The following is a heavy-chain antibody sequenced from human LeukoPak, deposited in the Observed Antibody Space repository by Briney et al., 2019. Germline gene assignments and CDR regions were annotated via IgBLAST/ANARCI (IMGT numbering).Heavy chain of an antibody. CDR3: ARRSYHLLYGYYYYYIDV. D-gene: IGHD2-2*02. Sequence: PSETLSLTCAVYGGSFSGYYWSWIRQPPGKGLEWIGEINHSGSTNYNPSLKSRVTISVDTSKNQFSLKLSSVTAADTAVYYCARRSYHLLYGYYYYYIDVWGKGTPVTVS. CDR2: INHSGST. J-gene: IGHJ6*03. CDR1: GGSFSGYY. V-gene: IGHV4-34*01.